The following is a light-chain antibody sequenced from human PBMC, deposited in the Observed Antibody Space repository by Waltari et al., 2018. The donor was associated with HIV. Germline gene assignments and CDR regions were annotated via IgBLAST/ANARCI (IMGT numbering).Light chain of an antibody. V-gene: IGKV3-20*01. J-gene: IGKJ2*01. CDR2: GAS. CDR1: QSVSSSY. CDR3: QQHGSSPYT. Sequence: EIVLTQSPGTLSLSPGERATLSCRASQSVSSSYLAWYQQKPGQAPRLLIYGASNRSTGIPDRFSGSGFGTDFTLTISRLEPEDFAVYYCQQHGSSPYTFGQGTKLEIK.